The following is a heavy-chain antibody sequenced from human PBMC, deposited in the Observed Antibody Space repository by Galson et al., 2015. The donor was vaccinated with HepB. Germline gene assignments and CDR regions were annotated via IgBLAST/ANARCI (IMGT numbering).Heavy chain of an antibody. CDR1: GFTFSSFA. D-gene: IGHD2-2*01. V-gene: IGHV3-30*04. Sequence: SLRLSCAASGFTFSSFAMHWVRQAPGKGLEWVAVISYDGSSKQYADSVKGRFTISRDNPKDTLYLQMDSLEPEDTAVYYCAREYCGRTNCYKLDSWGQGTLVTVSS. CDR3: AREYCGRTNCYKLDS. J-gene: IGHJ4*02. CDR2: ISYDGSSK.